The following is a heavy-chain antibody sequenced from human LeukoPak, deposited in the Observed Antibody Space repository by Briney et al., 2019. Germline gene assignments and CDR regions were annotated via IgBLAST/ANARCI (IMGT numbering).Heavy chain of an antibody. J-gene: IGHJ4*02. CDR2: MNPNSGSV. V-gene: IGHV1-8*01. Sequence: ASVKVSCKASGYSFTNYDINWVRQATGHGLEWMGWMNPNSGSVGYAQKFQGRVTMTRNASISVAYMELSSLTPEDAAVYYCTRGASDHWGENYFDYWGQGSLVTVSS. CDR3: TRGASDHWGENYFDY. CDR1: GYSFTNYD. D-gene: IGHD7-27*01.